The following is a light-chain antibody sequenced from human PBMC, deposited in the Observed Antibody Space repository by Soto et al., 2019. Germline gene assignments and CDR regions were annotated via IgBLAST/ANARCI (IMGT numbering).Light chain of an antibody. Sequence: QSVLTQPPSVSAAPGQKITISCSGSDSNLWYNSVSWYQQLPGTAPKLLISENDERPSDLPDRFSASKSGTSATLGITGLQAGDEATYFCRTWDHGLSAVVFGGGTKLTVL. J-gene: IGLJ2*01. CDR3: RTWDHGLSAVV. CDR2: END. CDR1: DSNLWYNS. V-gene: IGLV1-51*02.